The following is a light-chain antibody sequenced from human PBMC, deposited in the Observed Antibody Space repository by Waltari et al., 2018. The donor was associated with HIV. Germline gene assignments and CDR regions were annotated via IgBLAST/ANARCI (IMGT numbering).Light chain of an antibody. V-gene: IGKV4-1*01. CDR3: QQYDSTPLT. CDR2: WAS. J-gene: IGKJ4*01. Sequence: DIVMTQSPDSLAVSLGERATINCKSSQSILYSSNNRNYLAWYQQKPGQRPKLLIYWASTRESGVPDRFTGNGSGTDFTLTISSLQDEDVAVYYCQQYDSTPLTFGGGTKVEIK. CDR1: QSILYSSNNRNY.